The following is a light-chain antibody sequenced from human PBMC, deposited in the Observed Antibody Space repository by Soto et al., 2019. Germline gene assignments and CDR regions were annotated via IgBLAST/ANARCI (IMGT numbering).Light chain of an antibody. CDR1: SSNIGAGYD. V-gene: IGLV1-40*01. Sequence: QSVLTQPPSVSGAPGQRVTISCTGSSSNIGAGYDVHWYQQLPGTAPKLLIYDNTNRPSGVPDRFSGSKSGASASLAITGLQAEDEADYSCQSYDTSLSVGVFGGGTKLTVL. CDR2: DNT. J-gene: IGLJ3*02. CDR3: QSYDTSLSVGV.